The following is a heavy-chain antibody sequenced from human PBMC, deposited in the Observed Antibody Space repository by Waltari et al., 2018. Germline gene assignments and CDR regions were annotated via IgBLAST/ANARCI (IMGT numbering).Heavy chain of an antibody. V-gene: IGHV4-39*02. CDR3: ATYIGASIGTAAFDV. Sequence: QLQLQESGPGLGKPSETLSLTYIVSGGSITSNRHYWAWIRQPPGQGLEWIGTMSYNGATYSSPSLKSRVTVSRDTSKNHLSLTLGSVTAADTAVYYCATYIGASIGTAAFDVWGQGSMVTVSS. CDR2: MSYNGAT. J-gene: IGHJ3*01. D-gene: IGHD5-12*01. CDR1: GGSITSNRHY.